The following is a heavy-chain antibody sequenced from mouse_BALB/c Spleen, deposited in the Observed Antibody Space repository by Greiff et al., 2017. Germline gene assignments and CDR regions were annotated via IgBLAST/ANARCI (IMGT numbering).Heavy chain of an antibody. Sequence: QVQLQQSGAELAKPGASVKMSCKASGYTFTSYWMHWVKQRPGQGLEWIGYINPSTGYTEYNQKFKDKATLTADKSSSTAYMQLSSLTSEDSAVYYCARDITSATEAMDDWGQGSTVTVAS. J-gene: IGHJ4*01. CDR3: ARDITSATEAMDD. D-gene: IGHD1-2*01. V-gene: IGHV1-7*01. CDR1: GYTFTSYW. CDR2: INPSTGYT.